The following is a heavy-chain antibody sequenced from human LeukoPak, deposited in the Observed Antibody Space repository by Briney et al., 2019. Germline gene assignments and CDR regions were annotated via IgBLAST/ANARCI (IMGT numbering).Heavy chain of an antibody. CDR1: GFIFSNYV. Sequence: SLRLSCAASGFIFSNYVMHWVRQAPGKGLEWVALISFDGNNQYYSHSVKGRFTITRDYSKNTLYLQMNSLRIEDTAIYYCARDPSSRVTGDFWGQGTLVTVSS. CDR2: ISFDGNNQ. CDR3: ARDPSSRVTGDF. V-gene: IGHV3-30-3*01. J-gene: IGHJ4*02. D-gene: IGHD3-10*01.